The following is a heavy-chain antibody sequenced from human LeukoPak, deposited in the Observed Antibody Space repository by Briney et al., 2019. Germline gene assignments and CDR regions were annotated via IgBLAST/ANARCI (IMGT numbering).Heavy chain of an antibody. Sequence: ASVKVSCKASGYTFTGYYMHWVRQAPGQGLEWMGWINPNSGGTNYAQKFQGRVTMTRDTSISTAYMELSRLRSDDTAVYYCARDPGGYSSGWSPDRYFDYWGQGTLVTVSS. CDR3: ARDPGGYSSGWSPDRYFDY. CDR2: INPNSGGT. D-gene: IGHD6-19*01. CDR1: GYTFTGYY. J-gene: IGHJ4*02. V-gene: IGHV1-2*02.